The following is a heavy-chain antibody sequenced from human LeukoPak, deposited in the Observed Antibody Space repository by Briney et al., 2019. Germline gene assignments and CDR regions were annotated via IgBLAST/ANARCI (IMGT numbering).Heavy chain of an antibody. Sequence: GGSLRLSCAASGFTVSSTYMSWVRQAPGKGLEWVSLIYTGGNTYYADSVKGRFTLSRDNSKNTVYLQTNSLRVEDTAMYYCATISDLLFYFDSWGQGTLVTVSS. CDR2: IYTGGNT. J-gene: IGHJ4*02. CDR1: GFTVSSTY. CDR3: ATISDLLFYFDS. V-gene: IGHV3-66*01.